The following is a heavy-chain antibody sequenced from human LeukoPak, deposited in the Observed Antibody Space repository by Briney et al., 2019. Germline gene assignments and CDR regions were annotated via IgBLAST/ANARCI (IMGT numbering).Heavy chain of an antibody. D-gene: IGHD3-10*01. V-gene: IGHV3-30*03. J-gene: IGHJ4*02. CDR3: ARDRGFGELSLAY. CDR2: ILHDGSNK. Sequence: TGGSLRLSCAASGFTFSSYAMHWVRQAPGKGLEWVAVILHDGSNKQYADSVKGRFTISRDNSKNTLYLQINSLRAEDTAVYYCARDRGFGELSLAYWGQGTLVTVSS. CDR1: GFTFSSYA.